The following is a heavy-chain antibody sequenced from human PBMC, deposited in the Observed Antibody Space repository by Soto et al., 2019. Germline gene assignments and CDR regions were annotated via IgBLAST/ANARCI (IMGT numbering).Heavy chain of an antibody. Sequence: QVQLVQSGAEVKKPGSSVKVSCTASGGPFSSYAINWVRQAPGQGLEWMGVITPMFGAPHYAQNFKGRITITADKATNTAYMELSSLTSGDTAVYFCARGFTGRWFDPWGQGTLVTVSS. CDR1: GGPFSSYA. V-gene: IGHV1-69*06. D-gene: IGHD3-10*01. CDR3: ARGFTGRWFDP. CDR2: ITPMFGAP. J-gene: IGHJ5*02.